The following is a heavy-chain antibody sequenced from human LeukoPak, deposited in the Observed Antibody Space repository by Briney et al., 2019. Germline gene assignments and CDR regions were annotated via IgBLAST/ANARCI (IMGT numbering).Heavy chain of an antibody. CDR3: ARVGPYIEVDP. CDR2: IYYRVTS. CDR1: GDSISTYY. V-gene: IGHV4-59*08. Sequence: SETLSLTCTVSGDSISTYYWSWLRQPPGKGLEWIGYIYYRVTSDYNPSLRSRVTISVDTSKNQFSLKLSSLTASDTAIYYCARVGPYIEVDPWGQGILVTVSS. J-gene: IGHJ5*02. D-gene: IGHD5-12*01.